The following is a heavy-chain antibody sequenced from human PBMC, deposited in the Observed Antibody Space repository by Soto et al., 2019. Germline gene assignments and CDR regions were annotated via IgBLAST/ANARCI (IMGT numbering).Heavy chain of an antibody. CDR3: ATGGTPIDC. D-gene: IGHD3-16*01. Sequence: QVQLVQSGAEVKKPGASVKVSCKDSGYTFTNFGISWVRQAPGQWLEWMGWVSAYNGNTNSAQKFQDRVTMTTDTSTSTASMELRRLSPDETATSYCATGGTPIDCWRQGTLVTFSS. J-gene: IGHJ4*02. CDR1: GYTFTNFG. V-gene: IGHV1-18*01. CDR2: VSAYNGNT.